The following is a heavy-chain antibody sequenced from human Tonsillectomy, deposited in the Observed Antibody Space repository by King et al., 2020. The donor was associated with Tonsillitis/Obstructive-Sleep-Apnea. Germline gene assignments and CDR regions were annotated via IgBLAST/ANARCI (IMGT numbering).Heavy chain of an antibody. CDR2: IYYSGST. J-gene: IGHJ3*01. CDR3: ARHVPPSYYNNFHYSNAFDV. D-gene: IGHD4-11*01. Sequence: VQLQESGPGLVKPSETLSLTCTVSGGSISGYYWSWIRQPPGKGLEWIGYIYYSGSTNYNPSLKSRVTISVDTSKNQFSLKLSSMYAADTAVYYCARHVPPSYYNNFHYSNAFDVWGQGTMVTVSS. CDR1: GGSISGYY. V-gene: IGHV4-59*08.